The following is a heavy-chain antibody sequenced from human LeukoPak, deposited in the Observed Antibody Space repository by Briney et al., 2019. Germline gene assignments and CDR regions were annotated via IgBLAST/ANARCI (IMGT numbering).Heavy chain of an antibody. CDR3: AREYSSGYANWFDP. V-gene: IGHV1-69*06. CDR1: GYTFTTYG. D-gene: IGHD6-19*01. Sequence: GASVKVSCKASGYTFTTYGISWVRQAPGQGLEWMGGIIPIFGTANYAQKFQGRVTITADKSTSTAYMELSSLRSEDTAVYYCAREYSSGYANWFDPWGQGTLVTVSS. CDR2: IIPIFGTA. J-gene: IGHJ5*02.